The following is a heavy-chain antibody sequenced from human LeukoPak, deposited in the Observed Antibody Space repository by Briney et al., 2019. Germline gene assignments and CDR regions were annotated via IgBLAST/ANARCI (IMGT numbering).Heavy chain of an antibody. D-gene: IGHD6-6*01. J-gene: IGHJ4*02. Sequence: SETLSLTCAVYGGSFSGYYWSWIRQPPGKGLEWIGEINHSGSTNYNPPLKSRVTMSVDTSKNQFSLKLSSVTAADTAVYYCVSSGPPNFDYWGQGTLVTVSS. CDR3: VSSGPPNFDY. V-gene: IGHV4-34*01. CDR1: GGSFSGYY. CDR2: INHSGST.